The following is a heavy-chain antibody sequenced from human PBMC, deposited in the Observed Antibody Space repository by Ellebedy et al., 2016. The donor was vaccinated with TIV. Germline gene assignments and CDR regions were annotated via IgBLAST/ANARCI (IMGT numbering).Heavy chain of an antibody. CDR1: GFRFSDHG. J-gene: IGHJ4*02. Sequence: GGSLRLXXAASGFRFSDHGMAWFRQAPGGGLEWISTISFDGRNTHFADSVMGRFVISRDNSLNTMSLHMYRLKAADTGVYYCASEVGPLAFFVHWGQGTQVTVSS. V-gene: IGHV3-23*01. CDR3: ASEVGPLAFFVH. CDR2: ISFDGRNT. D-gene: IGHD1-26*01.